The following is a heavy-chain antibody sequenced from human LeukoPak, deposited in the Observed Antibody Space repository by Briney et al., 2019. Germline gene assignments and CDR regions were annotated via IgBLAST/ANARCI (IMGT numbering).Heavy chain of an antibody. J-gene: IGHJ2*01. Sequence: SETLSLTCAVSGGSISGRNWWNWVRQPPGKGLEWIGEIHHSGESNYDPSLKSRVTLSIDKSTNQFSLKLSSVTAADTAIYYCARDSPAYCSSSNNCYNWYFDLWGRGILITVSS. V-gene: IGHV4-4*02. CDR3: ARDSPAYCSSSNNCYNWYFDL. CDR1: GGSISGRNW. CDR2: IHHSGES. D-gene: IGHD2-2*01.